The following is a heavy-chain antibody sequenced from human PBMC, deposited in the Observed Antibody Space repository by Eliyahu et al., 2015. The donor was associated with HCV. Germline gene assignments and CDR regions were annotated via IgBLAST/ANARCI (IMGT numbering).Heavy chain of an antibody. CDR1: GGSISSNYY. D-gene: IGHD2-8*02. CDR3: ATHYWLSPPFGH. CDR2: IHFSGRT. J-gene: IGHJ4*02. V-gene: IGHV4-39*01. Sequence: QLQLQESGPGLVKPSETLSLTCTVSGGSISSNYYWGWIRQPPGKGLEWIGSIHFSGRTNYNPSLKSRVTISVDTSKDQISLKMSSVTAADTAVYSCATHYWLSPPFGHWGQGTLVTVSS.